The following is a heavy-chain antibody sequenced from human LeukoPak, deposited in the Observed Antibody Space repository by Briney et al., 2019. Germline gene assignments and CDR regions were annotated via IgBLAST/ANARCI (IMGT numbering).Heavy chain of an antibody. CDR2: IYSGGST. J-gene: IGHJ4*02. CDR1: GFTFSSYA. CDR3: ARTLAAAGPFDY. V-gene: IGHV3-53*01. Sequence: PGGSLRLSCAASGFTFSSYAMSWVRQAPGKGLEWVSVIYSGGSTYYADSVKGRFTISRDNSKNTLYLQMNSLRAEDTAVYYCARTLAAAGPFDYWGQGTLVTVSS. D-gene: IGHD6-13*01.